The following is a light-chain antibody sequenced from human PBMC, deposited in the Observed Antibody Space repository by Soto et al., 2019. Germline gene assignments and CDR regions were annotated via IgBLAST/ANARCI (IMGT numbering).Light chain of an antibody. CDR1: RSDVGAYNY. V-gene: IGLV2-14*01. CDR2: DVS. J-gene: IGLJ3*02. Sequence: QSVLTQPASVSGSPGQSITISCTGTRSDVGAYNYVSWYRQHSGKAPKLMIYDVSNRPSGVSNRFSGSKSGNTASLTISGLQLEDEADYYCNSYTGSTTWVFGGGTKLTVL. CDR3: NSYTGSTTWV.